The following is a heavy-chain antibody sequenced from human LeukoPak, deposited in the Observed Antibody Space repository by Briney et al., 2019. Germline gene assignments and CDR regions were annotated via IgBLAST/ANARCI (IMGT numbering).Heavy chain of an antibody. CDR3: AKGITMVRGVGAFSSPAGNYYYYGMDV. V-gene: IGHV3-23*01. Sequence: GGSLRLSCAASGFSFSSCAMSWVRQAPGKGPQWVSGVSDDGNSRYYADSLKGRFTISRDNSKNTLYLQMNSLRAEDTAVYYCAKGITMVRGVGAFSSPAGNYYYYGMDVWGQGTTVTVSS. D-gene: IGHD3-10*01. CDR1: GFSFSSCA. CDR2: VSDDGNSR. J-gene: IGHJ6*02.